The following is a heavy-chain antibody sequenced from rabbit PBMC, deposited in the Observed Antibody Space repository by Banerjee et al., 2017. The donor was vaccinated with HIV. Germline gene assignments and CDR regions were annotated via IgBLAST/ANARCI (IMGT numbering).Heavy chain of an antibody. Sequence: QDQLEESGGGLVKPEGSLTLTCKASGFSFSSNYWICWVRQAPGKGLEWIACVSAINPEIYYANWAKGRFTISKTSSTTVTLQMTSLTAADTATYFCARAFDWFDLWGPGTLVTVS. CDR2: VSAINPEI. D-gene: IGHD2-1*01. CDR3: ARAFDWFDL. V-gene: IGHV1S45*01. CDR1: GFSFSSNYW. J-gene: IGHJ4*01.